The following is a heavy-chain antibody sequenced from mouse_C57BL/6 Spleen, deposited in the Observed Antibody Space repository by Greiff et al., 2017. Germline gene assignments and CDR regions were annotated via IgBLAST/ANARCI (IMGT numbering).Heavy chain of an antibody. D-gene: IGHD1-1*01. CDR2: IYPGDGDT. V-gene: IGHV1-82*01. Sequence: QVQLQQSGPELVKPGASVKISCKASGYAFSSSWMNWVKQRPGKGLEWIGRIYPGDGDTNYNGKFKGKATLTADKSSSTAYMQLSSLTSEDSAVYFCARVYYYGSSHRNFDYWGQGTTLTVSS. CDR1: GYAFSSSW. J-gene: IGHJ2*01. CDR3: ARVYYYGSSHRNFDY.